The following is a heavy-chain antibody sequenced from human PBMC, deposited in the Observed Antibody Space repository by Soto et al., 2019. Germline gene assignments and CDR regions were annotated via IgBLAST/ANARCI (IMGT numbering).Heavy chain of an antibody. D-gene: IGHD2-2*01. CDR3: TGRPGLVQAAQHP. CDR2: IKSKTDGGTT. CDR1: GFTFSNAW. Sequence: EVQLVESGGGLVKPGGSLRLSCAASGFTFSNAWMSWVRQAPGKGLEWVGRIKSKTDGGTTDYAAPVKGRFTISRDDSENTLQLQMNSLKTDDTAVYYCTGRPGLVQAAQHPFGQGTLVTLSS. J-gene: IGHJ5*02. V-gene: IGHV3-15*01.